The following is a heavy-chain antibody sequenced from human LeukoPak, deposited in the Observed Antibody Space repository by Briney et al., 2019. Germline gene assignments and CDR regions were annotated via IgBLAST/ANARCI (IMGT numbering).Heavy chain of an antibody. Sequence: PGESLKISCKAFGYSFTSYRIGWVRQMPGKGLEWMGIIYPGDSDTTYSPSFQGQVTISADKSISTAYLQWSSLKASDTAMYYCARHSGVAFDPWGQGTRVTVSS. D-gene: IGHD2-8*01. V-gene: IGHV5-51*01. CDR3: ARHSGVAFDP. J-gene: IGHJ5*02. CDR2: IYPGDSDT. CDR1: GYSFTSYR.